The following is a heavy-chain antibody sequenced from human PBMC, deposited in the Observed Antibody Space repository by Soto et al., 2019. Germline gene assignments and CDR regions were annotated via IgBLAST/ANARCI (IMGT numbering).Heavy chain of an antibody. Sequence: GSLRLSCAASGXTISSYSMSWVRQAPGKGLEWVSTISGSGGETYYADSVEGRFTISRDNSNNTLFLQMNSMRAEDKAVYYCAKDLYGEYYFDYWGQGTLGTVS. V-gene: IGHV3-23*01. J-gene: IGHJ4*02. CDR2: ISGSGGET. CDR3: AKDLYGEYYFDY. CDR1: GXTISSYS. D-gene: IGHD4-17*01.